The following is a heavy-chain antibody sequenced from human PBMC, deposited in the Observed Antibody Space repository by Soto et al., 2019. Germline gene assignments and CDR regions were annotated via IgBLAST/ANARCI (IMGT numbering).Heavy chain of an antibody. Sequence: EVQLVESGGGLVQPGRSLRLSCAASGFTFDDYAMHWVRQAPGKGLEWVSGISWNSGSIGYADSVKGRFTISRDNGKNSLYLRMNSLRAEDTALYYCAKAPYYDYVWGSYRQDWYFDLWGRGTLVTVSS. J-gene: IGHJ2*01. D-gene: IGHD3-16*02. CDR1: GFTFDDYA. CDR3: AKAPYYDYVWGSYRQDWYFDL. V-gene: IGHV3-9*01. CDR2: ISWNSGSI.